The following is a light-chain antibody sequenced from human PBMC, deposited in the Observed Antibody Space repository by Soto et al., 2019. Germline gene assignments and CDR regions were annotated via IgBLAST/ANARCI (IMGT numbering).Light chain of an antibody. CDR1: SSNIGAGYD. Sequence: QSVLTQPPSVSGAPGQRVTISCTGSSSNIGAGYDVHWYQQLPGTAPKLLIYGNCNRPSGVPDRFSGSKSGTSASLAITGLQAEDEADYYCQSYDSSLSGRVVFGGGTQLTVL. CDR2: GNC. J-gene: IGLJ2*01. CDR3: QSYDSSLSGRVV. V-gene: IGLV1-40*01.